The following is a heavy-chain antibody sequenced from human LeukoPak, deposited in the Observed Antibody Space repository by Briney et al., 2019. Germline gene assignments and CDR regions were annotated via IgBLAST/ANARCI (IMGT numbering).Heavy chain of an antibody. V-gene: IGHV3-21*01. CDR2: ISSSSSYI. D-gene: IGHD3-10*01. Sequence: GGSLRLSCAASGFTFSSYSMNWVRQAPGEGLEWVSSISSSSSYIYYADSVKGRFTISRDNAKNSLYLQMNSLRAEDTAVYYCARSRYGSGSYYNDDYWGQGTLVTVSS. CDR3: ARSRYGSGSYYNDDY. CDR1: GFTFSSYS. J-gene: IGHJ4*02.